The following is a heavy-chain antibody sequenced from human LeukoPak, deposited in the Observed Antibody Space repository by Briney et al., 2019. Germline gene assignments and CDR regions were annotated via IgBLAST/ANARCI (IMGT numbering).Heavy chain of an antibody. CDR3: ARAQDILTGPSWFDP. Sequence: ASQTLSLTCTVSGGSISSGDYYWSWIRQPPGKGLEWIGYIYYSGSTYYNPSLKSRVTISVDRSKNQFSLKLSSVTATDTAVYYCARAQDILTGPSWFDPWGQGTLVTVSS. J-gene: IGHJ5*02. CDR1: GGSISSGDYY. V-gene: IGHV4-30-4*01. CDR2: IYYSGST. D-gene: IGHD3-9*01.